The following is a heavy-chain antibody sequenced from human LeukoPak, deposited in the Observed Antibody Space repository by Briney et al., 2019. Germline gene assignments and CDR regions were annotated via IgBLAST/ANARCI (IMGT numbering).Heavy chain of an antibody. Sequence: SGPTLVNPPQPLILTCTFSGFSLGTRGMCVSWIRQPPGKALEWLARLDWADEKYFSTSLRTRLSISKDTSKNQVVLIVTNVDPVDTATYYCAWTHNGRAEADYWGQGTLVTVSS. CDR3: AWTHNGRAEADY. CDR1: GFSLGTRGMC. CDR2: LDWADEK. D-gene: IGHD1-26*01. J-gene: IGHJ4*02. V-gene: IGHV2-70*11.